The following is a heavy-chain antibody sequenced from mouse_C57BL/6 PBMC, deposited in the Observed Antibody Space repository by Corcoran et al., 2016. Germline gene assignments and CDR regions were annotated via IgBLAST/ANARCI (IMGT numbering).Heavy chain of an antibody. CDR2: INTYSGVP. CDR1: GYTFTTYG. J-gene: IGHJ1*03. D-gene: IGHD2-5*01. CDR3: ARDSNWYFDV. V-gene: IGHV9-3*01. Sequence: QNQLVQSGPELKKPGETVKISCKASGYTFTTYGMSWVKQAPGKGLKWMGWINTYSGVPTYADDFKGRFAFSLETSASTAYLQINNLKNEDTATYFCARDSNWYFDVWGTGTTVTVSS.